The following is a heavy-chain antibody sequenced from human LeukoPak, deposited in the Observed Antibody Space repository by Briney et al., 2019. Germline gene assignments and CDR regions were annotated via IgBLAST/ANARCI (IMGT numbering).Heavy chain of an antibody. CDR3: ARVHRYASSWDSLDY. CDR1: GFTFSSYE. Sequence: GGSLRLSCAAPGFTFSSYEMNWVRQAPGKGLEWVSYISSSCSTIYYADSVKGRFTISRDNAKNSLYLQMNSLRAEDTAFYHCARVHRYASSWDSLDYWGQGTLVTVSS. CDR2: ISSSCSTI. J-gene: IGHJ4*02. V-gene: IGHV3-48*03. D-gene: IGHD2-2*01.